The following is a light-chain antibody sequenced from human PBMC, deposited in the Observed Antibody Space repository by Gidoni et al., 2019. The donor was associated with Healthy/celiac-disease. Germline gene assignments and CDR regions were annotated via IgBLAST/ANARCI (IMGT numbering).Light chain of an antibody. Sequence: EIVLTQSPATLSLSPGERATPSSRASQSGSSYFTRYQQKPAQAPRLLIYDTSNRATGIPARFSGSGSGTDFTLTISSLEPEDFAVYYCQQRSNWPGVTFGPGTKVDIK. CDR2: DTS. CDR1: QSGSSY. CDR3: QQRSNWPGVT. V-gene: IGKV3-11*01. J-gene: IGKJ3*01.